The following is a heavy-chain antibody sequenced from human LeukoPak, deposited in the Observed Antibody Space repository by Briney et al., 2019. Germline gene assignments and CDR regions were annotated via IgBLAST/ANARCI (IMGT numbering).Heavy chain of an antibody. J-gene: IGHJ4*02. Sequence: PSETLSLTCTVSGGSISSYYWSWIRQPPGKGLEWIGYIYYSGSTNYNPSLKSRVTISVDTSKNQFSLKLSSVSAADTAVYYCARGLYSSGWYPFGYWGQGTLVTVSS. D-gene: IGHD6-19*01. V-gene: IGHV4-59*01. CDR1: GGSISSYY. CDR3: ARGLYSSGWYPFGY. CDR2: IYYSGST.